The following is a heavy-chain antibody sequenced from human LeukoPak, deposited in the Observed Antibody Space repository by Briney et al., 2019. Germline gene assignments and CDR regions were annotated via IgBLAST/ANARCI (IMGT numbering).Heavy chain of an antibody. V-gene: IGHV4-59*01. CDR1: GGSISGFF. CDR3: ATNSRGSDY. D-gene: IGHD3-10*01. Sequence: PSETLSLTCTVSGGSISGFFWSWVRQPPGKALEWIGYVYYSGSTKYNPSLESRVSILVDTSKNQFSLRLSSVTAADTAVYYCATNSRGSDYWGQGTLVTVSS. J-gene: IGHJ4*02. CDR2: VYYSGST.